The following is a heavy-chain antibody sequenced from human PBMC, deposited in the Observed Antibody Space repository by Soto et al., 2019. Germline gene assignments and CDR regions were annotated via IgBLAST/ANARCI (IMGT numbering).Heavy chain of an antibody. D-gene: IGHD5-18*01. J-gene: IGHJ6*02. CDR2: IIPIFGTA. CDR1: GGTFSSYG. CDR3: ARGEMDTMNYYYSGVDG. V-gene: IGHV1-69*12. Sequence: QVQLVQSGAEVKKPGASVKVSCKASGGTFSSYGISWVRQAPGQGLEWMGGIIPIFGTANYAQNFQGRVTITADETTSTAYMELSRLRSEDTAVYYCARGEMDTMNYYYSGVDGWGQGTTVTVSS.